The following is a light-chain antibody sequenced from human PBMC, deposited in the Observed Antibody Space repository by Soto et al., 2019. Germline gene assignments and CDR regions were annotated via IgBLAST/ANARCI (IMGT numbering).Light chain of an antibody. CDR3: CSYAGTFRGYV. CDR2: DVN. V-gene: IGLV2-11*01. CDR1: SSDVGGFDY. Sequence: QSALTQPRSVSGSPGQSVTFSCTGTSSDVGGFDYVSWVQQHPGKVPKLMIYDVNKRPSGVPDRFSGSKSGNTASLTISGLQAEDEADYYCCSYAGTFRGYVFGTGPKVTVL. J-gene: IGLJ1*01.